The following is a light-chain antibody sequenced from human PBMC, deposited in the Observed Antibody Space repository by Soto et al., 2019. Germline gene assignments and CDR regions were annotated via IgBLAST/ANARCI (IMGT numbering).Light chain of an antibody. CDR3: QQRINWPLT. V-gene: IGKV3-11*01. CDR1: QSISSF. CDR2: DAS. Sequence: EIVLTQSPATLSLSPGERATLSCRVSQSISSFLAWYQQKPGQAPRLLIYDASNRATGIPTRFSGSGSGTDFTLTISSLEPEDFAVYYCQQRINWPLTFGAGTKVEIK. J-gene: IGKJ4*01.